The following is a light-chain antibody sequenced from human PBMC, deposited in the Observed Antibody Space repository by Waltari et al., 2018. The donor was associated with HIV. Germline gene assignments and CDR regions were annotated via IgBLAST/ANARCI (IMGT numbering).Light chain of an antibody. V-gene: IGLV1-47*02. Sequence: QSVLTQPPSASGTPGQSVTISCSGSSSNIGSNYVYWYQQLPGPAPKLLIYSNNPRPSGVPDRFAGFKSGTAASLAISGLRSEDEADYYCAAWDDNLSGWVFGGGSKLTIL. CDR1: SSNIGSNY. J-gene: IGLJ3*02. CDR2: SNN. CDR3: AAWDDNLSGWV.